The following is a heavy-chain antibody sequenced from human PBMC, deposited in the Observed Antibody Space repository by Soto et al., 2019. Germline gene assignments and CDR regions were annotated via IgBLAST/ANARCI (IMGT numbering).Heavy chain of an antibody. V-gene: IGHV1-69*01. Sequence: QVQLVQSGAEVKKPGSSVKVSCKASGGTFSSYAISWVRQAPGQGLEWMGGIIPIFGTANYAQKFKGRVTITADESTSTAYMELSSLRSEVTAVYYCAVPPIVLMAANNWFDPWGQGTLVTVSS. CDR1: GGTFSSYA. CDR3: AVPPIVLMAANNWFDP. J-gene: IGHJ5*02. D-gene: IGHD2-8*01. CDR2: IIPIFGTA.